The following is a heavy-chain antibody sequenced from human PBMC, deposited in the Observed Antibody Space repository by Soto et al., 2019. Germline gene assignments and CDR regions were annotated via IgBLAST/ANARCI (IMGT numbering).Heavy chain of an antibody. CDR3: TGCCISSISPEDQYFALEV. D-gene: IGHD2-2*01. CDR1: GVSIYTYY. Sequence: SETLSLSCNDSGVSIYTYYSNWIRQSPGKRLEWIGYISDGGIKNYNTTLKSRVKISVDTYKKQLSLKLSSVSSADTARYFCTGCCISSISPEDQYFALEVWGQGTTVTV. CDR2: ISDGGIK. V-gene: IGHV4-59*01. J-gene: IGHJ6*02.